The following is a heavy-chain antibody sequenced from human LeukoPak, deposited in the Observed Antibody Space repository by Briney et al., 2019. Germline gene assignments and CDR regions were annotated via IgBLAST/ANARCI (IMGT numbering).Heavy chain of an antibody. D-gene: IGHD2-2*01. CDR1: GYTFTTFY. V-gene: IGHV1-46*01. CDR2: INPSGGST. Sequence: ASVKVSCKASGYTFTTFYIHWVRQAPGRGLEWMGIINPSGGSTNYAQKLQGRVTMTRDTSTNTVYMELSSLRSEDTAVYHCARGYCSSTFCRYYMDVWGKGTTVTVSS. J-gene: IGHJ6*03. CDR3: ARGYCSSTFCRYYMDV.